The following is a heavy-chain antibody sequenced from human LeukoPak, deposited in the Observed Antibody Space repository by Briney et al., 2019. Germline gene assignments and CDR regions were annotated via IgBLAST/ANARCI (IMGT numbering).Heavy chain of an antibody. CDR3: ARDDGSGYQEFYFDY. CDR1: GFTFSSYS. V-gene: IGHV3-48*01. Sequence: GGSLRLSCAASGFTFSSYSMNWVRQAPGKGLECVSYISSSSSTIYYADSVKGRFTISRDNAKNSLYLQMNSLRAEDTAVYYCARDDGSGYQEFYFDYWGQGTLVTVSS. D-gene: IGHD3-22*01. CDR2: ISSSSSTI. J-gene: IGHJ4*02.